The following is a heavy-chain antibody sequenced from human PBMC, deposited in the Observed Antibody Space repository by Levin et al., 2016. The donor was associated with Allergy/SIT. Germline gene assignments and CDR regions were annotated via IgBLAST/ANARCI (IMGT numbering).Heavy chain of an antibody. CDR2: INPNSGDT. V-gene: IGHV1-2*02. D-gene: IGHD6-6*01. CDR1: GYTFTGYY. CDR3: ARSKSSSYYYYGMDV. Sequence: ASVKVSCKASGYTFTGYYMHWVRQTPGQGLEWMGWINPNSGDTNYAQKLQGRVTMTTDTSTSTAYMELRSLRSDDTAVYYCARSKSSSYYYYGMDVWGQGTTVTVSS. J-gene: IGHJ6*02.